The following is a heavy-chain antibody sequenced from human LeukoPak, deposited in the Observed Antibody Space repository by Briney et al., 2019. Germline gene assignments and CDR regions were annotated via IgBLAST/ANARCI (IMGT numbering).Heavy chain of an antibody. Sequence: GGSLRLSCAASGFTFSADAMGWVRQAPGKGLEWVSYISSSGSTIYYADSVKGRLTISRDNAKNSLYLQMNSLRAEDTAVYYCARGGLDWNGFDYWGQGTLVTVSS. V-gene: IGHV3-11*04. D-gene: IGHD1-1*01. CDR3: ARGGLDWNGFDY. J-gene: IGHJ4*02. CDR2: ISSSGSTI. CDR1: GFTFSADA.